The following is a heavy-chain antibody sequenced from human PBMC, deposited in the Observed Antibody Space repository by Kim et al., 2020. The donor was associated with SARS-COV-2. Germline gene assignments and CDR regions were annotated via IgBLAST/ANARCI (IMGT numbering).Heavy chain of an antibody. CDR3: ASDMITFGGVTS. CDR1: GYTFTSYA. CDR2: INAGNGNT. Sequence: ASVKVSCQASGYTFTSYAMHWVRQAPGQRLEWMGWINAGNGNTKYSQKFQGRVTITRDTSASTAYMELSSLRSEDTAVYYCASDMITFGGVTSWGQGTLVTVSS. V-gene: IGHV1-3*01. J-gene: IGHJ4*02. D-gene: IGHD3-16*01.